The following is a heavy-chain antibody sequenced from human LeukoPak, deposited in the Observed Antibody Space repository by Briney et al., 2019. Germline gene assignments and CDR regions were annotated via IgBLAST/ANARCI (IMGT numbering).Heavy chain of an antibody. V-gene: IGHV4-61*01. CDR1: GGSVSSGSYY. Sequence: TSETLSLTCTVSGGSVSSGSYYWSWIRQPPGKGLEWIGYIYYSGSTNYNPSLRSRVTMSVATSNKQFSLRLSSVTVADTAIYYCARQSGASPHYFDYWGQGALVTVSS. J-gene: IGHJ4*02. CDR3: ARQSGASPHYFDY. CDR2: IYYSGST. D-gene: IGHD1-26*01.